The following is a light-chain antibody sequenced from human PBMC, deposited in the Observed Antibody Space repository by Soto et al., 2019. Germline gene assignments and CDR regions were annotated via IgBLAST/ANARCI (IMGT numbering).Light chain of an antibody. CDR1: HSVRSNY. V-gene: IGKV3-20*01. CDR3: QLYGISPT. J-gene: IGKJ1*01. Sequence: EIVLTQSPGTLSLSPGERATLSCRSSHSVRSNYLAWYQQKAGQAPRLLIYDVSSRATGIPDRFSGSGSGTDFTLTISRLEPVDFAVYYCQLYGISPTFGQGTKVEIK. CDR2: DVS.